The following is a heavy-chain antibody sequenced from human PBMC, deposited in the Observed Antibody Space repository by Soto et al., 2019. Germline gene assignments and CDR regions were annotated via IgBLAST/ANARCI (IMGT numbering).Heavy chain of an antibody. D-gene: IGHD2-8*01. CDR2: ISPNFGTA. J-gene: IGHJ6*01. V-gene: IGHV1-69*06. CDR1: GGTFSSYA. Sequence: ASVKVSCKASGGTFSSYAISWVRQAPGQGLEWMGGISPNFGTANYAQKLQGRVTMTADTSTSTAYMELRSLRSDDTAVYYCARVGKYCTNGVCPFYGMDVWGQGTTVTVSS. CDR3: ARVGKYCTNGVCPFYGMDV.